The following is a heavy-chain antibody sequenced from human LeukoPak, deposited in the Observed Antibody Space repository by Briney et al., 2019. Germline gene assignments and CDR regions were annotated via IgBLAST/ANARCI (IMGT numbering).Heavy chain of an antibody. CDR2: FSHTGST. V-gene: IGHV4-39*07. CDR1: GGSTSSYS. J-gene: IGHJ4*02. D-gene: IGHD2-21*02. Sequence: PSETLSLTCIVSGGSTSSYSWGWIRQPPGKGLEWIGSFSHTGSTYYNPSLESRVTISVDTSKNQFSLKQSSVTAADTAVYYCARHKVGDFYNPSDYWGQGTLVTVSS. CDR3: ARHKVGDFYNPSDY.